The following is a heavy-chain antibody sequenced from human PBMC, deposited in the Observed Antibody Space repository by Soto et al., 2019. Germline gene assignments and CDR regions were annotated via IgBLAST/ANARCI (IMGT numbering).Heavy chain of an antibody. Sequence: TGGSLRLSCAASGFTFNSFALSWVRQAPGKGLEWVSAISGSGDGTDYADSVKGRFTISRDNSKNTLYLQMNSLRAEDTAVYYCAGPGYSSQDYWGQGALVTVSS. CDR3: AGPGYSSQDY. J-gene: IGHJ4*02. CDR2: ISGSGDGT. CDR1: GFTFNSFA. D-gene: IGHD5-18*01. V-gene: IGHV3-23*01.